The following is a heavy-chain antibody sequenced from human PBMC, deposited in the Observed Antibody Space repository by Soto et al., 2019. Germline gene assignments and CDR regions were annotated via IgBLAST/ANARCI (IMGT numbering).Heavy chain of an antibody. Sequence: ASVKVSCKASGYTFTSYYMHWVRQAPGQGLEWMGIINPSGGSTSYAQKLQGRVTMTTDTSTSTAYMELRSLRSDDTAVYYCARSPAITIFGVVIPDYYYYYMDVWGKGTTVTVSS. D-gene: IGHD3-3*01. CDR2: INPSGGST. V-gene: IGHV1-46*01. CDR3: ARSPAITIFGVVIPDYYYYYMDV. CDR1: GYTFTSYY. J-gene: IGHJ6*03.